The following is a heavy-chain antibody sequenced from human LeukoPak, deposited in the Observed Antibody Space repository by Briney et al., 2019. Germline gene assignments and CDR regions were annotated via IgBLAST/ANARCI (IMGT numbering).Heavy chain of an antibody. J-gene: IGHJ4*02. CDR3: ARDRLNGYSFAFDY. CDR2: IYYSGST. CDR1: GGSISSYY. V-gene: IGHV4-59*01. Sequence: SETLSLTCTVSGGSISSYYWSWIRQPPGKGLEWIGYIYYSGSTNYNPSLKSRVTISLDTSKNQFSLKLRSVTAADTAVYYCARDRLNGYSFAFDYWGQGTLVTVSS. D-gene: IGHD5-18*01.